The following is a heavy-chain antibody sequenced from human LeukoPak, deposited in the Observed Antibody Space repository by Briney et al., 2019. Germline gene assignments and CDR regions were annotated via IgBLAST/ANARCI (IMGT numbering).Heavy chain of an antibody. CDR1: GFTFSSYG. V-gene: IGHV3-30*02. Sequence: GGSLRLSCVASGFTFSSYGMHWVRQPRGKGLEWVAFIRYDGSNKYYADSVKGRFTISRDNSRDTLHLQMNSLRAEDTAVYYCAKDNYDYGDYDGGDYWGQGTLVAVSS. J-gene: IGHJ4*02. D-gene: IGHD4-17*01. CDR2: IRYDGSNK. CDR3: AKDNYDYGDYDGGDY.